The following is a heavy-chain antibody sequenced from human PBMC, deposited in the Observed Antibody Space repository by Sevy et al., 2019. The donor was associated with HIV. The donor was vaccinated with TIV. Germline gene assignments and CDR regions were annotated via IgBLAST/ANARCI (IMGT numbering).Heavy chain of an antibody. J-gene: IGHJ6*02. CDR3: AKGGLRFLEWSSYYYYTMDV. Sequence: GGSLRLSCAASGFTLSTYAMSWVRQAPGKGLEWVSGISGSGGSTYYAYSVKGRFTISRDNSKNTLYLRVNSLRAEDTAIYYCAKGGLRFLEWSSYYYYTMDVWGQGSTVTVSS. D-gene: IGHD3-3*01. CDR2: ISGSGGST. CDR1: GFTLSTYA. V-gene: IGHV3-23*01.